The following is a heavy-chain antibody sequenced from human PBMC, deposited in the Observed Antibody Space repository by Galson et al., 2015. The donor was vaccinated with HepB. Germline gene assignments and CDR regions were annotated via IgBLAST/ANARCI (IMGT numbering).Heavy chain of an antibody. CDR3: ARRAYYYDSSGYYGGY. CDR1: GGSISSSNW. J-gene: IGHJ4*02. V-gene: IGHV4-4*02. CDR2: TYHSGST. D-gene: IGHD3-22*01. Sequence: LSLTCAVSGGSISSSNWWSWVRQPPGKGLEWTGETYHSGSTNYNPSLKSRVTISVDKSKNQFSLKLSSVTAADTAVYYCARRAYYYDSSGYYGGYWGQGTLVTVSS.